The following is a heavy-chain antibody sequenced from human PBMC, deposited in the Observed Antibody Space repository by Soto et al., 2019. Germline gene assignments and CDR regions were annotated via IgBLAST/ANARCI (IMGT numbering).Heavy chain of an antibody. Sequence: SETLSLTCAVSGGSISSGGYSWSWIRQPPGKGLEWIGYIYHSGSTHYNPSLKSRVTISVDRSKNQFSLKLSSVTAADTAVYYCARAIGWFGELLGGYYFDYWGQGTLVTVSS. CDR1: GGSISSGGYS. D-gene: IGHD3-10*01. CDR3: ARAIGWFGELLGGYYFDY. CDR2: IYHSGST. V-gene: IGHV4-30-2*01. J-gene: IGHJ4*02.